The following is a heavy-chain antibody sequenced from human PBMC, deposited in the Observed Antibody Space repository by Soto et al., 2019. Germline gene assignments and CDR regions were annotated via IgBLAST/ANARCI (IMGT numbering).Heavy chain of an antibody. CDR1: GYTFTSYY. Sequence: ASVKISCKASGYTFTSYYMHWVREAPGQGLEWMGIINPSGGSTSYAQKFQGRVTMTRDTSTSTVYMELSSLRSEDTAVYYCARDSNSRLLWFGELYYYGMEVWGEGTTVTVSS. D-gene: IGHD3-10*01. V-gene: IGHV1-46*01. CDR3: ARDSNSRLLWFGELYYYGMEV. CDR2: INPSGGST. J-gene: IGHJ6*04.